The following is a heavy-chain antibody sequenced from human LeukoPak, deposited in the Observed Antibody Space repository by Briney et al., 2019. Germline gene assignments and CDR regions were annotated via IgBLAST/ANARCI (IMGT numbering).Heavy chain of an antibody. V-gene: IGHV3-48*04. CDR3: ARGNGVAAAEDY. CDR1: GFTFSSYN. Sequence: GGSLRLPCAASGFTFSSYNMNWVRQAPGKGPEWVSYISSSSTSIYYADSVKGRFTISRDNAKNSLYLQMNSLRVEDTAVYYCARGNGVAAAEDYWGQGTLVTVSS. CDR2: ISSSSTSI. J-gene: IGHJ4*02. D-gene: IGHD6-13*01.